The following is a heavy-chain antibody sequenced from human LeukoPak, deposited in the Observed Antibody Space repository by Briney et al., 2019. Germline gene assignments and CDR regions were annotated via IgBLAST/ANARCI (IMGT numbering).Heavy chain of an antibody. CDR3: ARGGDGYNLS. D-gene: IGHD5-24*01. CDR2: IIPIFRTA. J-gene: IGHJ5*02. V-gene: IGHV1-69*05. Sequence: SVKVSCKASGGTFSSYAISWVRQAPGQGLEWMGRIIPIFRTANYAQKFQDRVTITTDEFTSTAYMELSSLRSDDTAVYYCARGGDGYNLSWGQGTLVTVSS. CDR1: GGTFSSYA.